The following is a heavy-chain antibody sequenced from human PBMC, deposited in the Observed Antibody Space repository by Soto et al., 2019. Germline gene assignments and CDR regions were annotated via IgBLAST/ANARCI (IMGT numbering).Heavy chain of an antibody. J-gene: IGHJ6*02. CDR3: ARDHYYGSGSYYNGGHYYYYGMDV. CDR2: ISSSSSYI. V-gene: IGHV3-21*01. Sequence: PGGSLRLSCAASGLTFSSYSMNWVRQAPGKGLEWVSSISSSSSYIYYADSVKGRFTISRDNAKNSLYLQMNSLRAEDTAVYYCARDHYYGSGSYYNGGHYYYYGMDVWGQGTTVTVSS. D-gene: IGHD3-10*01. CDR1: GLTFSSYS.